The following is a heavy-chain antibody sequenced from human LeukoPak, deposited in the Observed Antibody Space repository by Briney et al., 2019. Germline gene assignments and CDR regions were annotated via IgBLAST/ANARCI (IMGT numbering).Heavy chain of an antibody. CDR2: ISYDGNNK. D-gene: IGHD6-19*01. J-gene: IGHJ4*02. V-gene: IGHV3-30*04. CDR3: ARSGRWLGYFDY. CDR1: GFTFSSYA. Sequence: GGSRRLSCAASGFTFSSYAVHWVRKAPGRGLEWVAAISYDGNNKYYADSVKGRFTISRVNSRDTLYLQMSSLKTEDTAVYYCARSGRWLGYFDYWGQGTLATVSS.